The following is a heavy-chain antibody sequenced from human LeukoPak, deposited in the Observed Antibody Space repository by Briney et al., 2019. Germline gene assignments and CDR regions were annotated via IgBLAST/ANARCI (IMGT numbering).Heavy chain of an antibody. CDR2: IYHSGST. CDR1: GGSISSSNW. D-gene: IGHD6-19*01. V-gene: IGHV4-4*02. Sequence: SETLSLTCAVSGGSISSSNWWIWVRQPPGNGLEWIGEIYHSGSTNYNPSLKSRVTISVDKSKNQFSLKLSSVTAADTAVYYCARLALTQWGIDYWGQGTLVTVSS. J-gene: IGHJ4*02. CDR3: ARLALTQWGIDY.